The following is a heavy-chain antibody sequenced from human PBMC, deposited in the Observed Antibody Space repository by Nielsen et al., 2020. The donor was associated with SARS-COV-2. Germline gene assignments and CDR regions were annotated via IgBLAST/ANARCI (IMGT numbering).Heavy chain of an antibody. Sequence: GESLKISCAASGFTFSTYAMNWVRQAPGKGLEWVSNIVGRADEKVYIDSVKGRFTISRDNSKNTVYLQMNSLRAEDTAVYYCARQGIVVVPAVTGGMDVWGQGTTVTVSS. D-gene: IGHD2-2*01. CDR3: ARQGIVVVPAVTGGMDV. CDR1: GFTFSTYA. V-gene: IGHV3-23*01. CDR2: IVGRADEK. J-gene: IGHJ6*02.